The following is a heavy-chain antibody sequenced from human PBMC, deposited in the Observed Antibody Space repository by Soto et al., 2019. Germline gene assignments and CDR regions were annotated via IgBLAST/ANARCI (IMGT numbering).Heavy chain of an antibody. CDR2: ISSSSSTI. CDR1: GFTFSSYS. D-gene: IGHD3-10*01. V-gene: IGHV3-48*01. J-gene: IGHJ4*02. CDR3: ASANYYGSPGDFDY. Sequence: EVQLVESGGGLVQPGGSLRLSCAASGFTFSSYSMNWVRQAPGKGLEWVSYISSSSSTIYYADSVKGRFTISRDNAKNSLYLQMNSLRAEDTAVYYCASANYYGSPGDFDYWGQGTRVTVSS.